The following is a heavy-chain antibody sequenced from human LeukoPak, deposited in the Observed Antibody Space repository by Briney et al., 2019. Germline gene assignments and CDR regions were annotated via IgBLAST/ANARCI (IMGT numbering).Heavy chain of an antibody. J-gene: IGHJ4*02. CDR2: INPNSGGT. Sequence: ASVKVSCKASGYTFTDYYIHCVRQAPGQGLEWMGWINPNSGGTNYAQTFQGRVTMTRDTSITTAYLELSRLRSDDTAVYYCARIGYNQYFDYWGQGTLVTVSS. CDR3: ARIGYNQYFDY. D-gene: IGHD1-14*01. V-gene: IGHV1-2*02. CDR1: GYTFTDYY.